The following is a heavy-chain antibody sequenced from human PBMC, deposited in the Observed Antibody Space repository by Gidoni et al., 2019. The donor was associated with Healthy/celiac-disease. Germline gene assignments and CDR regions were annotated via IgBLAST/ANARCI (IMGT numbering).Heavy chain of an antibody. CDR1: GFTFSSYS. V-gene: IGHV3-21*01. Sequence: EVQLVESGGGLVKPRGSLRLSCAASGFTFSSYSMNWVRQAPGKGLEWVSSISSSSSYIYYADSVKGRFTISRDNAKNSLYLQMNSLRAEDTAVYYCAREPIAAAGTDFDYWGQGTLVTVSS. CDR3: AREPIAAAGTDFDY. D-gene: IGHD6-13*01. CDR2: ISSSSSYI. J-gene: IGHJ4*02.